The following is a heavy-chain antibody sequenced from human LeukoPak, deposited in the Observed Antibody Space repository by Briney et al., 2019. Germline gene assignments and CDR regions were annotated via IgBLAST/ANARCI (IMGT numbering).Heavy chain of an antibody. J-gene: IGHJ2*01. D-gene: IGHD3-22*01. Sequence: SQTLSLTCTVSGGSISSGASDWGWIRQHPKRGLEWVGYINHSGSTYYNPSLGSRVAMSVDTSKNQFSLKLSSVTAADSAVYYCARAARQGFTMIVVPFFYFDLWGRGTLVTVSS. V-gene: IGHV4-31*03. CDR3: ARAARQGFTMIVVPFFYFDL. CDR1: GGSISSGASD. CDR2: INHSGST.